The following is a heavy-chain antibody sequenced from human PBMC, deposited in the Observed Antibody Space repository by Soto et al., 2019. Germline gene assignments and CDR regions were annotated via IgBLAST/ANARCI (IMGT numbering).Heavy chain of an antibody. CDR1: GFTFSNCA. CDR2: IGNSGTNT. D-gene: IGHD5-18*01. Sequence: EVQLLESGGGLVQPGGSLRLSCAASGFTFSNCAMSWVRQAPGKGLEWVSSIGNSGTNTYYADSVKGRFTISRDNSKNALYLQMNSLRAEDTAVYYCAIRAMVGPKAQYYFDFWGQGTLVTVSS. CDR3: AIRAMVGPKAQYYFDF. J-gene: IGHJ4*02. V-gene: IGHV3-23*01.